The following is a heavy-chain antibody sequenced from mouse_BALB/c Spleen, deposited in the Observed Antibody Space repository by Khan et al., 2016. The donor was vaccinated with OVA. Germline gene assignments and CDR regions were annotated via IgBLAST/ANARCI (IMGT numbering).Heavy chain of an antibody. CDR2: IWSAGST. V-gene: IGHV2-2*02. D-gene: IGHD2-4*01. J-gene: IGHJ3*01. Sequence: QVQLKESGPGLLQPSQSLSITCTVSGFSLNAYSVHWVRQSPGKGLEWLGVIWSAGSTDYNAAFMSRLSINKDNSKSQVFFKMISLQNNDTAIYYCARRSDDYGRGAWFVYWGQGTMVTVSA. CDR3: ARRSDDYGRGAWFVY. CDR1: GFSLNAYS.